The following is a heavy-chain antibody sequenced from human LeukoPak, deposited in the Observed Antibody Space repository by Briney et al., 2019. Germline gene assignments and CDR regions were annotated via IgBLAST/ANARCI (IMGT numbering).Heavy chain of an antibody. D-gene: IGHD3-10*01. V-gene: IGHV4-38-2*02. CDR3: ASLGPTYYYGSGSSDY. Sequence: SETLSLTCTVSGYSISSGYYWGWIRQPPGKGLEWIGSGSTYYNPSLKSRVTISVDTSKNQFSLKLSSVTAADTAVYYCASLGPTYYYGSGSSDYWGQGTLVTVSS. CDR2: SGST. CDR1: GYSISSGYY. J-gene: IGHJ4*02.